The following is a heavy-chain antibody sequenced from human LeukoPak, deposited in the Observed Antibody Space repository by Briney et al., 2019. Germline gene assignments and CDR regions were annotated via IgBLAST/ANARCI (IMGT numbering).Heavy chain of an antibody. D-gene: IGHD2-2*03. V-gene: IGHV3-30*18. Sequence: PGRSLRLSCAASGFTFSSYGMHWVRQAPGKGLEWVAVISNDGSNKYYADSVEGRFTISRDNSKNTLYLQMNSLRAEDTADYYCAKVREDGYCSSTSCYSYYGMDVWGQGTTVTVSS. J-gene: IGHJ6*02. CDR3: AKVREDGYCSSTSCYSYYGMDV. CDR2: ISNDGSNK. CDR1: GFTFSSYG.